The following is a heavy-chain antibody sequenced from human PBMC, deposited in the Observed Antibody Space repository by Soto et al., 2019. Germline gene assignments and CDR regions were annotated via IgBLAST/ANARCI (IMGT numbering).Heavy chain of an antibody. CDR2: INSDGSST. CDR1: GFTFISYW. CDR3: ATLSGCTDTIDY. J-gene: IGHJ4*02. Sequence: EVQLVESGGGLVQPGGSLRLSCAASGFTFISYWMHWVRQAPGKGLVWVSRINSDGSSTSYADSVKGRFTISRDNAKNTLYLQMNSLRAEDTAVYYCATLSGCTDTIDYWGQVTLVTVSS. V-gene: IGHV3-74*01. D-gene: IGHD6-19*01.